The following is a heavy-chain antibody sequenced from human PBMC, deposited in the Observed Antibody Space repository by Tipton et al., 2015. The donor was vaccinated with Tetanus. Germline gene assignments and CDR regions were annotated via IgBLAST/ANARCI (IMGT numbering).Heavy chain of an antibody. CDR3: GTHISGGSIDY. D-gene: IGHD4-23*01. V-gene: IGHV4-39*01. CDR2: ISFGGST. J-gene: IGHJ4*02. Sequence: GLVKPSETLSLTCTVSGDSRSNYYSFGGWIRQPPGKGLEWIGSISFGGSTYYNPSLKSRVSISEDKPKNQFSLRLTSMTAADTAIYYCGTHISGGSIDYWGRGTLVTVSS. CDR1: GDSRSNYYSF.